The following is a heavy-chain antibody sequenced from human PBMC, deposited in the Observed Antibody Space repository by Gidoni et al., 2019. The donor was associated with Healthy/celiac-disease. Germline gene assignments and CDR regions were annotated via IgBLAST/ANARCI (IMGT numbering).Heavy chain of an antibody. V-gene: IGHV4-61*02. J-gene: IGHJ4*02. CDR1: GGPSSSGSYY. CDR3: ARMSYAQPFDY. D-gene: IGHD4-17*01. CDR2: IYTSGST. Sequence: QVQLQESGPGLVKPSQTLSRTCPVPGGPSSSGSYYWRWIRQPAGKGLGWIGRIYTSGSTNYTPSLKSRVTISVDTSKNQFSLKLSSVTAADTAVYYCARMSYAQPFDYWGQGTLVTVSS.